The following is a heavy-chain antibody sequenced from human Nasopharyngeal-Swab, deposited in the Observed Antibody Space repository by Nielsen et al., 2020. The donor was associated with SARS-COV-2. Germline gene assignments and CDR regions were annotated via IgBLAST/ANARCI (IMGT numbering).Heavy chain of an antibody. CDR3: ARQDSSAYYYVFNY. Sequence: GGSLRLSCAASGLTFSSYAMNWVRQAPGKGLEWVAFIRYDGSDYYYADSVEGRFTISGDNSKNTLYLQLNSLRAEDTAVYYCARQDSSAYYYVFNYWGQGTLVTVSS. CDR1: GLTFSSYA. CDR2: IRYDGSDY. V-gene: IGHV3-30*02. J-gene: IGHJ4*02. D-gene: IGHD3-22*01.